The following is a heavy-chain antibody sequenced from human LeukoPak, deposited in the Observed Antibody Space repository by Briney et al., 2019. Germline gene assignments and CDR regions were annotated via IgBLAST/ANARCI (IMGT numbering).Heavy chain of an antibody. J-gene: IGHJ5*02. D-gene: IGHD2-2*01. CDR2: INSNSGGT. CDR3: ARGRRYCSGNSCYWFWFDP. Sequence: ASVKVSCKASGYTFTDYYMHWVRQAPGQGLEWMGWINSNSGGTNFAQKFQGRVTMTRDTSISTAYMELSRLRSDDTAVYYCARGRRYCSGNSCYWFWFDPRGQGTLVTVSS. V-gene: IGHV1-2*02. CDR1: GYTFTDYY.